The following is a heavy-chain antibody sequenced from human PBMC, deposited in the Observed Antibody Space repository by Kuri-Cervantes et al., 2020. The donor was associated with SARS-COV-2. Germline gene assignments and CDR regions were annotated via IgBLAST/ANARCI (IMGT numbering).Heavy chain of an antibody. CDR1: GFDFSDSA. CDR3: TVRLKPEGVFDY. CDR2: IRSKTNSHAT. D-gene: IGHD2-8*01. J-gene: IGHJ4*02. Sequence: GGSLRLSCVASGFDFSDSAIHWVRQASGKGLEWVGRIRSKTNSHATSYAASVKGRFTISRDDSKHTAFLQMDGLKTEDSTVYYCTVRLKPEGVFDYWGPGTLVTVSS. V-gene: IGHV3-73*01.